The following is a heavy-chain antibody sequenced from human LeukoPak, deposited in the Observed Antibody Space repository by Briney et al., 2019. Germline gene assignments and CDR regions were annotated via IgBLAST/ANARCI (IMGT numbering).Heavy chain of an antibody. V-gene: IGHV3-66*01. Sequence: GGSLRLSCAASGFTVSTNYMSWVRQAPGKGLEWVSVIYSGDTTFYADSVRGKFTISRGNSKYTLYLQMNSLRAEDTAVYYCASILRSSSGYYFDYWGQGTLVTVSS. CDR3: ASILRSSSGYYFDY. J-gene: IGHJ4*02. D-gene: IGHD3-10*01. CDR2: IYSGDTT. CDR1: GFTVSTNY.